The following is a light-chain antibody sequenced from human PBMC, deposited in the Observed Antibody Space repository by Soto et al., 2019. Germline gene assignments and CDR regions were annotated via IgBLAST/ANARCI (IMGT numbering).Light chain of an antibody. Sequence: EIVFTQSPGTLSLSPGERATLSCRASQSVGGNYLAWYQQKPGQAPRVLIYGASSRATGISDRFSGSGSGTDFTLTISRVGPEDFAVYYCQHYGRAPWTFGQGTKVDIK. CDR1: QSVGGNY. J-gene: IGKJ1*01. CDR2: GAS. CDR3: QHYGRAPWT. V-gene: IGKV3-20*01.